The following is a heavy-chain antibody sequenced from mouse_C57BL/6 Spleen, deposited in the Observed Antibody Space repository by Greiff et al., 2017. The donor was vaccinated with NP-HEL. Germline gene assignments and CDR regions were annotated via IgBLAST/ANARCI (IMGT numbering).Heavy chain of an antibody. D-gene: IGHD4-1*01. CDR1: GFTFSSYG. V-gene: IGHV5-6*01. Sequence: EVMLVESGGDLVKPGGSLKLSCAASGFTFSSYGMSWVRQTPDKRLEWVATISSGGSYTYYPDSVKGRFTISRDNAKNTLYLQMSSLKSEDTAMYYCARPKTGTSYFDDWGTGTTVTVSS. CDR2: ISSGGSYT. J-gene: IGHJ1*03. CDR3: ARPKTGTSYFDD.